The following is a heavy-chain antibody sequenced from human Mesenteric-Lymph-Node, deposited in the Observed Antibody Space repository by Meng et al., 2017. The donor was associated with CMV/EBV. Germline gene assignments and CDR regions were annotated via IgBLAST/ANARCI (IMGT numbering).Heavy chain of an antibody. Sequence: SVKVSCKASGGTFSTNAISWVRQAPGQGLEWMGGVIPMFGIEKYAQKFQGRVTITADESTVTAYMELTSLRSEDTAVYYCARGGTWNNNWVNYFDPWGQGTLVTVSS. CDR1: GGTFSTNA. J-gene: IGHJ5*02. D-gene: IGHD1-20*01. CDR3: ARGGTWNNNWVNYFDP. V-gene: IGHV1-69*13. CDR2: VIPMFGIE.